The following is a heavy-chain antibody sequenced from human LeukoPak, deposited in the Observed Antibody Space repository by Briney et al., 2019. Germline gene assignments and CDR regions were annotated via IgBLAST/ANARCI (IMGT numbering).Heavy chain of an antibody. D-gene: IGHD3-9*01. J-gene: IGHJ4*02. V-gene: IGHV1-69*13. CDR2: IIPIFGTA. CDR3: AREGPGGYDILTGYYFRGQRGFDY. Sequence: ASVKVSCKASGYTFTSYDINWVRQAPGQGLEWMGGIIPIFGTANYAQKFQGRVTITADESTSTAYMELSRLRSDDTAVYYCAREGPGGYDILTGYYFRGQRGFDYWGQGTLVTVSS. CDR1: GYTFTSYD.